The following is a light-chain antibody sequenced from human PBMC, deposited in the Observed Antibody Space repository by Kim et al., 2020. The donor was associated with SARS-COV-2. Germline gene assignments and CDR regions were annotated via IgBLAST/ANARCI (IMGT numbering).Light chain of an antibody. CDR1: QSISSY. Sequence: SASVGDRVNITCRASQSISSYLNWYQQKRGKAPKLLIYAASSLQSGVPSRFSGSGSGTDFTLTISSLQPEDFATYYCQQSYSTPYTFGQGTKLEIK. CDR3: QQSYSTPYT. V-gene: IGKV1-39*01. J-gene: IGKJ2*01. CDR2: AAS.